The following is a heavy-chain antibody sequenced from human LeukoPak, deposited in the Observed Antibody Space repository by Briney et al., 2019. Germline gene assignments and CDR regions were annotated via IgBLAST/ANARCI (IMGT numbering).Heavy chain of an antibody. CDR1: GYTFSSYS. CDR3: ARGRYSSSSGDFDY. J-gene: IGHJ4*02. V-gene: IGHV3-48*01. CDR2: ISSSSSTI. Sequence: GGSLRLSCAASGYTFSSYSMNWVRQAPGKGLEWVSYISSSSSTIYYADSVKGRFTISRDNAKNSLYLQMNSLRAEDTAVYYCARGRYSSSSGDFDYWGQGTLVTVSS. D-gene: IGHD6-6*01.